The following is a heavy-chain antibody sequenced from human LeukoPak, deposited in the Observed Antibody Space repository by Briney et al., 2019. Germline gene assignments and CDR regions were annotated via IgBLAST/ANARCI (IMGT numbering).Heavy chain of an antibody. Sequence: GGSLRLSCAAPGFTFNRHAIHWVRQAAGKGLEWVAIISFDGNRKYYAESVKGRFTISRDNSKNTLFLEMDSLKPEDTAVYYCAREMVQITAGYFDYWGQGALVTVSS. CDR3: AREMVQITAGYFDY. CDR2: ISFDGNRK. V-gene: IGHV3-30*04. J-gene: IGHJ4*02. D-gene: IGHD1-20*01. CDR1: GFTFNRHA.